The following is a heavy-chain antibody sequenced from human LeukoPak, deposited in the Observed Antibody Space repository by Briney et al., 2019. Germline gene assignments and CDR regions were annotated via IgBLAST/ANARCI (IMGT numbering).Heavy chain of an antibody. V-gene: IGHV3-23*01. CDR3: VRRGDASSGWGDHDY. CDR1: RFTFNRSA. D-gene: IGHD6-19*01. Sequence: GGSLRLSCAASRFTFNRSAISWVRQAPGKGLEWVSTIGGSGDKTFYADSVKGRFTISRDNSKNMLHLQMSSLTGEDTALYYCVRRGDASSGWGDHDYWGQGALVTVSS. J-gene: IGHJ4*02. CDR2: IGGSGDKT.